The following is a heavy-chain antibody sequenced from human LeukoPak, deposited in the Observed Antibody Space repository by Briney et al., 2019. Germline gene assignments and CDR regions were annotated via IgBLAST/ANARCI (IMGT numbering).Heavy chain of an antibody. CDR1: GFTFNEYN. V-gene: IGHV3-23*01. J-gene: IGHJ4*02. Sequence: PGGSLRLSCSASGFTFNEYNLTWVRQAPGKGLEWVSAISCSGGSTYYADSVKGRFTISRDNSKSTLYLQMTSLRAEDTAVYYCAKSDYGDYPLFFDYWGQGTLVTVSS. CDR3: AKSDYGDYPLFFDY. CDR2: ISCSGGST. D-gene: IGHD4-17*01.